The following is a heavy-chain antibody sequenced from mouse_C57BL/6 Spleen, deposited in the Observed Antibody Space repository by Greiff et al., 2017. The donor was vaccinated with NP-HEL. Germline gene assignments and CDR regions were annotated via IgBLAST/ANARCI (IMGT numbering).Heavy chain of an antibody. CDR3: ARVNGATDY. D-gene: IGHD6-1*01. V-gene: IGHV1-47*01. Sequence: QVQLQQSGAELVKPGASVKMSCKASGYTFTTYSIDWMKQNHGKSLEWIGNFHPYNDDTTYNEKFTGTATLTVAKSSRTAYLERSRVTADDSAVNDGARVNGATDYWGQGTTLTVSS. CDR1: GYTFTTYS. J-gene: IGHJ2*01. CDR2: FHPYNDDT.